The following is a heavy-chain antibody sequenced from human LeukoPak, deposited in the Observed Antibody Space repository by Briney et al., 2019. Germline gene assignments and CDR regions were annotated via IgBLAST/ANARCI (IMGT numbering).Heavy chain of an antibody. D-gene: IGHD3-22*01. CDR2: IYYSGST. J-gene: IGHJ4*02. CDR3: AREDANYYDSSGRFDY. CDR1: GDSISSGSSY. Sequence: PSETLSLTCTVSGDSISSGSSYWGWIRQPPGKGLEWIGSIYYSGSTYYNPSLKSRVTISVDTSNNQFSLKLTSVTAPDTAVYYCAREDANYYDSSGRFDYWGQGTLVTVSS. V-gene: IGHV4-39*07.